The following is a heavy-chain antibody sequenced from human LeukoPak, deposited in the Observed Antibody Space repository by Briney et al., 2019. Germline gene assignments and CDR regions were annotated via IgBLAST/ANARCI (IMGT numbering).Heavy chain of an antibody. J-gene: IGHJ6*02. CDR1: GYTFTSYA. D-gene: IGHD6-6*01. CDR2: IIPIFGTA. CDR3: ARLDEYSSSSRYYGMDV. Sequence: SVKVSCKASGYTFTSYAISWVRQAPGQGLGWMGGIIPIFGTANYAQKFQGRVTITADESTSTAYMELSSLRSEDTAVYYCARLDEYSSSSRYYGMDVWGQGTTVTVSS. V-gene: IGHV1-69*13.